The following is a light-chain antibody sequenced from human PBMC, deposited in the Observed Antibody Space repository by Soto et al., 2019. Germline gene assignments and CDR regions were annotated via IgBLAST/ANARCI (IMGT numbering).Light chain of an antibody. V-gene: IGLV4-69*01. J-gene: IGLJ3*02. CDR3: CSYAHTSRV. CDR1: SGHSSYA. CDR2: LNSDGSH. Sequence: QSVLTQSPSASASLGASVKLTCTLNSGHSSYANAWHQQQPEKGPRYLMKLNSDGSHIKGDGIPDRFSDSSSGAERYLTISSLQSEDEADYYCCSYAHTSRVFGGGTKLTVL.